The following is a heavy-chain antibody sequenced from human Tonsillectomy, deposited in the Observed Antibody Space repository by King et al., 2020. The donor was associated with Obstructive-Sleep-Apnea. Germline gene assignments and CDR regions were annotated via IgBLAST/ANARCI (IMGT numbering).Heavy chain of an antibody. Sequence: QLVQSGGGLVQPGGSLRLSCAASGFTVSSNYMSWVRQAPGKGLEWVSVIYSGGSTYYADSVKGRFTISRDNSKNTLYLQMNSLRAEDTAVYYCARDRYSSGWSHNNFDYWGHGTLVTVSS. D-gene: IGHD6-19*01. V-gene: IGHV3-66*01. CDR2: IYSGGST. J-gene: IGHJ4*01. CDR1: GFTVSSNY. CDR3: ARDRYSSGWSHNNFDY.